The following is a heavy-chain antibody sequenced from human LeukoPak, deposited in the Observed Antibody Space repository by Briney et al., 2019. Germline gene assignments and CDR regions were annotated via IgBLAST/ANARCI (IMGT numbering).Heavy chain of an antibody. V-gene: IGHV3-23*01. CDR3: AKARGEQNGGSNY. D-gene: IGHD2-15*01. Sequence: PGGSLRLSCAASGFTFSSYAMSWVRLAPGKGLEWVSTLSGSGSSTYYADSVKGRFTIPRDNSKNTLYLQMNSLRAEDTAVYYCAKARGEQNGGSNYWGQGTLVTVSS. J-gene: IGHJ4*02. CDR2: LSGSGSST. CDR1: GFTFSSYA.